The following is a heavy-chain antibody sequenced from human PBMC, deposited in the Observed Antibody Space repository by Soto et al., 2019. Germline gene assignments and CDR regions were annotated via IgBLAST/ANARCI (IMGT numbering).Heavy chain of an antibody. CDR2: IYPGDSHT. Sequence: GASLKISRKGSGYTFTNYLINWVRQMPGKGLEWVGIIYPGDSHTRYSPSFQGQVTISADKAISTAYLQWRSLKASDTAMYFCARWDYDILAGYYKGTGYLGQGTLVNVCS. CDR1: GYTFTNYL. D-gene: IGHD3-9*01. V-gene: IGHV5-51*01. J-gene: IGHJ4*02. CDR3: ARWDYDILAGYYKGTGY.